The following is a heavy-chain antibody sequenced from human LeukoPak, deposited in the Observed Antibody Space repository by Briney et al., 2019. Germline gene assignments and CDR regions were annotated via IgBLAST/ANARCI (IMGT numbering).Heavy chain of an antibody. CDR1: GGSISSGGYY. V-gene: IGHV4-31*03. CDR2: IYYSGST. Sequence: SETLSLTCTVSGGSISSGGYYWSWIRQHPGKGLEWIVYIYYSGSTYYNPSLKSRVTISVDTSKNQFSLKLSSVTAADTAVYYCARASPGYSSSWYDYWGQGTLVTVSS. D-gene: IGHD6-13*01. CDR3: ARASPGYSSSWYDY. J-gene: IGHJ4*02.